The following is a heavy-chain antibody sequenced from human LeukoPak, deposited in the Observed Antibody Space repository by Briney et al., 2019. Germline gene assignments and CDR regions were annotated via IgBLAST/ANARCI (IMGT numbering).Heavy chain of an antibody. V-gene: IGHV3-64*01. CDR1: GFTFSSYA. Sequence: SGGSLRLSCAASGFTFSSYAMHWVRQAPGKGLEYVSAISSNGGSTYYANSVKGRFTISRDNSKNTLYLQMGSLRAEDMAVYYCARDRRASSGWYLNFDYWGQGTLVTVSS. CDR3: ARDRRASSGWYLNFDY. CDR2: ISSNGGST. J-gene: IGHJ4*02. D-gene: IGHD6-19*01.